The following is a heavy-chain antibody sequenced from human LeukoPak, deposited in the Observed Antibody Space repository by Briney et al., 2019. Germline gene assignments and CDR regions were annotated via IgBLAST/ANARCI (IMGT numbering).Heavy chain of an antibody. CDR2: ISYDGSHK. CDR3: ARGYQDSSGYYRNYYYMDV. CDR1: GFTFSNYA. D-gene: IGHD3-22*01. Sequence: PGGSLRLSCAASGFTFSNYAMHWVRQAPGKGLEWVAVISYDGSHKYYADSVKGRFIISRDNSKNTLYLQMNSLRAEDTAVYYCARGYQDSSGYYRNYYYMDVWGKGTTVTVSS. V-gene: IGHV3-30-3*01. J-gene: IGHJ6*03.